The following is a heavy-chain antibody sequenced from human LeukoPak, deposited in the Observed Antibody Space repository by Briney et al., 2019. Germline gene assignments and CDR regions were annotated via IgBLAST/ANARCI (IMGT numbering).Heavy chain of an antibody. J-gene: IGHJ4*02. D-gene: IGHD2-8*01. Sequence: SETLSLTCTVSGGSISSSSYYWGWIRQPPGKGLEWIGSIYYSGSTYYNPSLKSRVTISVDTSKNQFSLKLSSVTAADTAVYYCARNLGYCTNGVCPYWGQGTLVTVSS. V-gene: IGHV4-39*01. CDR2: IYYSGST. CDR1: GGSISSSSYY. CDR3: ARNLGYCTNGVCPY.